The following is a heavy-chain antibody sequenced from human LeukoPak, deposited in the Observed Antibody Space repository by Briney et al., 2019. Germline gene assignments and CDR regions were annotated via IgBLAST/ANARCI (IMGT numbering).Heavy chain of an antibody. V-gene: IGHV4-59*01. CDR1: GGSINGYY. J-gene: IGHJ6*03. Sequence: PSETLSLTCTVSGGSINGYYWSWIRQPPGKGLEWIGYIYYSGSTSYNPSLRSRVTISVDTSKNQFSLKVSSVTAADTAVYYCARETSQKGAHYMDVWGKGTTVTISS. D-gene: IGHD3-16*01. CDR3: ARETSQKGAHYMDV. CDR2: IYYSGST.